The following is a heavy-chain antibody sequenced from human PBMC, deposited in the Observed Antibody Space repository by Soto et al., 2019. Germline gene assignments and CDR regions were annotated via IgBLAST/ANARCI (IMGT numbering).Heavy chain of an antibody. J-gene: IGHJ4*02. CDR2: INSDGSST. V-gene: IGHV3-74*01. CDR3: TSGPPMYCSSSSCYASPFDY. D-gene: IGHD2-2*01. Sequence: GGSLRLSCAASVFTLSSYWMHWVRQAPGKGLVWVSRINSDGSSTSYADSVKGRFTISRDNAKNTLYLQMNSLRAEDTAVYYCTSGPPMYCSSSSCYASPFDYWGQGTLVTVSS. CDR1: VFTLSSYW.